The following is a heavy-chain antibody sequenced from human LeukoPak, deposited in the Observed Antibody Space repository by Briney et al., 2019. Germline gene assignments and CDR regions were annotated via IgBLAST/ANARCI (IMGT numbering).Heavy chain of an antibody. CDR3: AKEGEYQLLKGNFDY. D-gene: IGHD2-2*01. CDR2: ISYDGSNK. V-gene: IGHV3-30*18. CDR1: GFTFSSYG. Sequence: GGSLRLSCAASGFTFSSYGMHWVRQAPGKGLEWVAVISYDGSNKYYADSVKDRFTISRDNSKNTLYLQMNSLRAEDTAVYYCAKEGEYQLLKGNFDYWGQGTLVTVSS. J-gene: IGHJ4*02.